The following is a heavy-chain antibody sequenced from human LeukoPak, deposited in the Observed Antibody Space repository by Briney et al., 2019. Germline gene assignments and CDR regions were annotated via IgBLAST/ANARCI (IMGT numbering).Heavy chain of an antibody. CDR3: AKDKYSYNYHYFDY. Sequence: PGGSLRLSCAASGFTFSSYAMGWVRQAPGKGLEWVSAISGSGGSTYYADSVKGRFTISRDNSKNTLYLQMNSLRAEDTAVYYCAKDKYSYNYHYFDYWGQGTLVTVSS. CDR2: ISGSGGST. CDR1: GFTFSSYA. V-gene: IGHV3-23*01. D-gene: IGHD5-18*01. J-gene: IGHJ4*02.